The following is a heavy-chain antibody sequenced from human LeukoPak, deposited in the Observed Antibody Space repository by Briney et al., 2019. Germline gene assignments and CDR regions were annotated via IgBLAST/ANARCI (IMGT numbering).Heavy chain of an antibody. D-gene: IGHD5-12*01. V-gene: IGHV3-23*01. Sequence: PGGSLRLSCAASGFSFSSYEVNWVRQAPGKGLEWLSYISTSGGTTYYADSVKGRFTISRDNSKNTLYLQMNSLRAEDTAVYYCAKDLGGYPPSAFDIWGQGTMVAVSS. J-gene: IGHJ3*02. CDR1: GFSFSSYE. CDR3: AKDLGGYPPSAFDI. CDR2: ISTSGGTT.